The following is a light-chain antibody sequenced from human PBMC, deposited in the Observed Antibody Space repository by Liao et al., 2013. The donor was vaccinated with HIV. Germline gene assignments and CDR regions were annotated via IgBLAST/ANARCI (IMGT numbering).Light chain of an antibody. V-gene: IGLV3-1*01. CDR3: QAWDSSTGDVG. J-gene: IGLJ2*01. CDR1: KLGYKY. Sequence: SYELTQPPSVSVSPGQTASITCSGDKLGYKYPCWYQQRPGQSPVLVMYEANKRPSGIPERFSGSNSGNTATLTISETQPMDEADYYCQAWDSSTGDVGFGGGTKVTVL. CDR2: EAN.